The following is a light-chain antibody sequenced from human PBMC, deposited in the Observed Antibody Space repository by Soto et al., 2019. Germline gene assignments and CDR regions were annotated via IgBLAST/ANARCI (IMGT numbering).Light chain of an antibody. V-gene: IGKV3-15*01. CDR2: GAS. Sequence: EVVLTQSPATLSVSPGERATLSCRASQSVSTNLAWYQQRPGQAPRLLIYGASARATGIPDRFSGSGAGTEFTLTISSLQSEDFAVYFCQQYATSPLAFGGGTKVDIK. CDR1: QSVSTN. CDR3: QQYATSPLA. J-gene: IGKJ4*01.